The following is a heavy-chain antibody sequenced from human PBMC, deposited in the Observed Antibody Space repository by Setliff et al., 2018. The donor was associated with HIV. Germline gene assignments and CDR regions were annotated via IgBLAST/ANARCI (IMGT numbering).Heavy chain of an antibody. Sequence: PSQTLSLTCAISGDFVSSDRAAWNWIRQSPSRGLEWLGRTYYNSRWNYDYAASVESRITITSDTSKNQFSLKLTSVTAADTAVYYCARDRPSSSWYFNAFDIWGQGTMVTVSS. D-gene: IGHD6-13*01. CDR3: ARDRPSSSWYFNAFDI. CDR1: GDFVSSDRAA. CDR2: TYYNSRWNY. V-gene: IGHV6-1*01. J-gene: IGHJ3*02.